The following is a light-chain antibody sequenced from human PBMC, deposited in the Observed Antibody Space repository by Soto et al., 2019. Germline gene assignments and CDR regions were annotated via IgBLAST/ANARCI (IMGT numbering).Light chain of an antibody. V-gene: IGLV1-40*01. Sequence: QSVLTQPPSVSGAPGQRVTISCTGSSSNIGAGYDVHWYQQRPGAAPKLLISANISRPSGVPDRFSGSKSGTSASLAITGLQADAEGDYYCQSYDSTLSDRYVFGTGTKVTVL. CDR2: ANI. J-gene: IGLJ1*01. CDR1: SSNIGAGYD. CDR3: QSYDSTLSDRYV.